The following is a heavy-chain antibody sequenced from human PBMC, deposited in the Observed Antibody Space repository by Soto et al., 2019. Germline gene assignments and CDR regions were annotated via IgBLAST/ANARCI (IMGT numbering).Heavy chain of an antibody. V-gene: IGHV3-23*01. CDR1: GLTFSNYA. D-gene: IGHD3-16*02. J-gene: IGHJ4*02. Sequence: EVRLLESGGGLVKPGGSLRLSCATSGLTFSNYAMSWVRQAPGGGLEWVSSMSGSSSTTYYADSVRGRFTISRDRSKNTLYLQMISLRAEDTALYYCAQNQERKLPRVIDFWGQGTLFTVSS. CDR2: MSGSSSTT. CDR3: AQNQERKLPRVIDF.